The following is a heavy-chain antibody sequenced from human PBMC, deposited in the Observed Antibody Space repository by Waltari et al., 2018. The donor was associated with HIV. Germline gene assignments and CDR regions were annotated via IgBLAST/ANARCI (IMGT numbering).Heavy chain of an antibody. V-gene: IGHV4-34*01. Sequence: QVQLQQWGAGLLKPSETLSLTCAVYGGSFRGYYWSWIRQPPGKGLEWIGEINHSGSTNYNPSLKSRVTISVDTSKNQFSLKLSSVTAADTAVYYCARGSRGDYALDYWGQGTLVTVSS. CDR2: INHSGST. CDR3: ARGSRGDYALDY. J-gene: IGHJ4*02. CDR1: GGSFRGYY. D-gene: IGHD4-17*01.